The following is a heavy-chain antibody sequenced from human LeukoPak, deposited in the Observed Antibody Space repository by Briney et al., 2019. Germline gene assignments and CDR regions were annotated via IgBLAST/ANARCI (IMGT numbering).Heavy chain of an antibody. Sequence: SETLSLTCTVSGYSISSGYYWGWIRQPPGKGLEWIGEINHSGSTNYNPSLKSRVTISVDTSKNQFSLKLSSVTAADTAVYYCARRSSLRYFDWLSSYYFDYWGQGTLVTVSS. D-gene: IGHD3-9*01. CDR2: INHSGST. CDR3: ARRSSLRYFDWLSSYYFDY. J-gene: IGHJ4*02. V-gene: IGHV4-38-2*02. CDR1: GYSISSGYY.